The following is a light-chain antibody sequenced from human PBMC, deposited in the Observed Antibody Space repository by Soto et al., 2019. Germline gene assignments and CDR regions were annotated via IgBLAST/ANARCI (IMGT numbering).Light chain of an antibody. CDR2: DAS. J-gene: IGKJ2*01. CDR3: QQRSNWPRT. V-gene: IGKV3-11*01. CDR1: QSVSSC. Sequence: EIVLTQSPATLSLSPGERATLSCRASQSVSSCLAWYQQKPGQAPSLLIYDASNRATGIPARFSGSGSGTDFTLTISSLEPEDFAVYYCQQRSNWPRTFGQGTKLEIK.